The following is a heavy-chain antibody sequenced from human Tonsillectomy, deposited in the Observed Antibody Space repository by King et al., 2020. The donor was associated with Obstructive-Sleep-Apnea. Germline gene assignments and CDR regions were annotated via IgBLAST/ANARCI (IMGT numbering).Heavy chain of an antibody. Sequence: VTLKESGPALVKPTQTLTLTCTFSGFSLSTSGMCVSWIRQPPGKALEWLARIDWDDDKHYSTSLKTRLTISKDTSKNQVVLTMTNKDPVDTATYYCARMVPQSYYYYGMDVWGQGTTVTVSS. CDR1: GFSLSTSGMC. CDR3: ARMVPQSYYYYGMDV. V-gene: IGHV2-70*11. CDR2: IDWDDDK. J-gene: IGHJ6*02. D-gene: IGHD3-10*01.